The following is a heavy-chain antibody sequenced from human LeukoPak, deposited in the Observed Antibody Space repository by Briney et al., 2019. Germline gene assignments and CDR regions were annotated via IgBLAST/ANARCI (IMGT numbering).Heavy chain of an antibody. V-gene: IGHV3-23*01. J-gene: IGHJ6*03. D-gene: IGHD6-13*01. CDR2: ISGSGGST. CDR3: AKVGSSWYDYYYMDV. CDR1: GFTFSSYG. Sequence: PGGSLRLSCAASGFTFSSYGMSWVRQAPGKGLEWVSAISGSGGSTYYADSVKGRFTISRDNSKNTLYLQMNSLRAEDTAVYYCAKVGSSWYDYYYMDVWGKGTTVTISS.